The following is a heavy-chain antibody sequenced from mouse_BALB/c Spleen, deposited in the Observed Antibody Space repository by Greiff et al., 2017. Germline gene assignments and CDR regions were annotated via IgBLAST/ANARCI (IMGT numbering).Heavy chain of an antibody. CDR2: IWAGGST. J-gene: IGHJ2*01. CDR1: GFSLTSYG. D-gene: IGHD1-1*01. CDR3: ARSYYYGSPLDY. V-gene: IGHV2-9*02. Sequence: VQRVESGPGLVAPSQSLSITCTVSGFSLTSYGVHWVRQPPGKGLEWLGVIWAGGSTNYNSALMSRLSISKDNSKSQVFLKMNSLQTDDTAMYYCARSYYYGSPLDYWGQGTTLTVSS.